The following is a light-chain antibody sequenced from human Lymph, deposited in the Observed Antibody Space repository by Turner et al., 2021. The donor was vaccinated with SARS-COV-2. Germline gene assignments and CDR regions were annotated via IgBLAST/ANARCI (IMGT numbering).Light chain of an antibody. CDR2: KAS. J-gene: IGKJ1*01. Sequence: DIQMTQSPSTLSASVGDRLTITCRASPSISSWLAWYQQKPGKAPKLLIYKASSLESGVPSRFSGSGSGTEFTLTISSLQPDDFATYYCQQYNSWTFGQGTKVEIK. CDR3: QQYNSWT. V-gene: IGKV1-5*03. CDR1: PSISSW.